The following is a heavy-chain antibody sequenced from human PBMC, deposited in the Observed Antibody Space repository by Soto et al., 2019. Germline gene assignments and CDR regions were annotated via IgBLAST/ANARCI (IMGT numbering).Heavy chain of an antibody. CDR1: GFTFSSYG. J-gene: IGHJ4*02. CDR3: AKDFERSFGSLYFDY. D-gene: IGHD1-26*01. Sequence: RRLSCAASGFTFSSYGMHWVRQAPGKGLEWVAVISYDGGNKYYADSVKGRFTISRDNSKNTLYLQMNSLRAEDTAVYYCAKDFERSFGSLYFDYWGQGTLVTVSS. CDR2: ISYDGGNK. V-gene: IGHV3-30*18.